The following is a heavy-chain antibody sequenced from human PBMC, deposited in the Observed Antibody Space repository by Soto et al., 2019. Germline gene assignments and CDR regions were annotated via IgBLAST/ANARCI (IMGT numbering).Heavy chain of an antibody. CDR3: ARSPTSLDY. CDR2: ISGSGGSK. V-gene: IGHV3-23*01. D-gene: IGHD6-6*01. J-gene: IGHJ4*02. Sequence: EVQLLESGGGLVQPGGSLRLSCAASGFTFSSSAMSWFRQAPGKGLEWVSAISGSGGSKYYADSVKGRFTISSDNAKKRLYLQMNSLRAEDTAVYYCARSPTSLDYWGQGTLVTVSS. CDR1: GFTFSSSA.